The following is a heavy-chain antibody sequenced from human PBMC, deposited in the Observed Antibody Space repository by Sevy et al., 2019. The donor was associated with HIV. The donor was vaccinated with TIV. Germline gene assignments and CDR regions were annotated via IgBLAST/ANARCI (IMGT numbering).Heavy chain of an antibody. J-gene: IGHJ4*02. CDR2: IYHSGST. CDR1: GYSISSGYY. CDR3: ARASGGGAYDSSGYHPFDY. V-gene: IGHV4-38-2*01. D-gene: IGHD3-22*01. Sequence: SETLSLTCAVSGYSISSGYYWGWIRQPPGKGLEWIGSIYHSGSTYYNPSLKSRVTISVDTSKNQFSLKLSSVTAADTGVYYCARASGGGAYDSSGYHPFDYWGQGTLVTVSS.